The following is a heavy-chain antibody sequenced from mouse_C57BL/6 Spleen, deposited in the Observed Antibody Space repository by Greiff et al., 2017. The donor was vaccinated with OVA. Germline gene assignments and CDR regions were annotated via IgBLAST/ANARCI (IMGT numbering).Heavy chain of an antibody. CDR2: IRNKANGYTT. CDR1: GFTFTDYY. D-gene: IGHD1-1*01. CDR3: ASSLRYAMDY. Sequence: EVKLVESGGGLVQPGGSLSLSCAASGFTFTDYYMSWVRQPPGKALEWLGFIRNKANGYTTEYSASVKGRFTISRDNSQSILYLQMNALRAEDSATYYCASSLRYAMDYWGQGTSVTVSS. J-gene: IGHJ4*01. V-gene: IGHV7-3*01.